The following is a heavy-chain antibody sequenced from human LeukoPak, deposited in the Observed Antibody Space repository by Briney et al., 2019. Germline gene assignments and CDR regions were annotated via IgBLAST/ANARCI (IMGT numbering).Heavy chain of an antibody. CDR1: EFSFSTYW. J-gene: IGHJ4*02. Sequence: GGSLRLSCAVSEFSFSTYWMTWVRQAPGKGLEWVANINQDGRKINYVDSVKGRFTISRDNAKNSLYLQMNSLRAEDTAVYYCARDYTYSSGGIYYDRFDYWGQGTLVTVSS. V-gene: IGHV3-7*01. D-gene: IGHD2-15*01. CDR3: ARDYTYSSGGIYYDRFDY. CDR2: INQDGRKI.